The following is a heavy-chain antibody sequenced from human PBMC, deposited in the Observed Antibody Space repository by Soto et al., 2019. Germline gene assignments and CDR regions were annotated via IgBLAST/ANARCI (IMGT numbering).Heavy chain of an antibody. D-gene: IGHD3-10*01. J-gene: IGHJ5*02. Sequence: EVQLLPSGGGWVQPGGPLRRSCAASGLTFSKYAMAWVRQAPGKGLEWVSSIRGSGVIKYYAASVQGRFTISRDHSNNTLSVQMNSLLDEDTAIYYCAKDLTSMVRVVLPSPWGQGILVTVSS. V-gene: IGHV3-23*01. CDR1: GLTFSKYA. CDR2: IRGSGVIK. CDR3: AKDLTSMVRVVLPSP.